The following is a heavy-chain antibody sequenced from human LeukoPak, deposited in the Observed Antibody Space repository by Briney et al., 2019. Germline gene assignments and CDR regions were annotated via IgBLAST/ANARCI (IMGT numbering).Heavy chain of an antibody. CDR2: IYTSGST. Sequence: PSETLSLTCTVSGGSISSYYWSWIRQPAGKGLEWIGRIYTSGSTNYNPSLKSRVTISVDTSKNQFSLKLSSVTAADTAVYYCAKSLPAAIKEKGNWFDPWGQGTLVTVSS. J-gene: IGHJ5*02. CDR1: GGSISSYY. D-gene: IGHD2-2*01. V-gene: IGHV4-4*07. CDR3: AKSLPAAIKEKGNWFDP.